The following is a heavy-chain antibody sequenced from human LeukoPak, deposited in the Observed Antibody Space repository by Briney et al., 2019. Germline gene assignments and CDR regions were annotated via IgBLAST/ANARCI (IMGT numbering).Heavy chain of an antibody. D-gene: IGHD3-10*01. Sequence: GGSLRLSCAASGFTFSSYGMHWVRQAPGKGLEWVRRIKTKTSAGTTDYAAAVKGRFTISRDDSKNTVYLQMNSLKTEDTAVYFCTTTQAGVTFGLDYWGQGTLVTVSS. J-gene: IGHJ4*02. CDR1: GFTFSSYG. V-gene: IGHV3-15*01. CDR3: TTTQAGVTFGLDY. CDR2: IKTKTSAGTT.